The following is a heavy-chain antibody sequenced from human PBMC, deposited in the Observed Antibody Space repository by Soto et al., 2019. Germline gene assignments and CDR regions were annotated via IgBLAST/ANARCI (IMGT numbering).Heavy chain of an antibody. CDR2: ISYDGSNK. CDR3: AKDSSSWYGLYYYYYGMDV. J-gene: IGHJ6*02. D-gene: IGHD6-13*01. Sequence: GGSLRLSCAVSGFTFSSYAMHWVRQAPGKGLEWVVVISYDGSNKYYADSVKGRFTISRDNSKNTLYLQMNSLRAEDTAVYYCAKDSSSWYGLYYYYYGMDVWGQGTTVTVSS. CDR1: GFTFSSYA. V-gene: IGHV3-30-3*01.